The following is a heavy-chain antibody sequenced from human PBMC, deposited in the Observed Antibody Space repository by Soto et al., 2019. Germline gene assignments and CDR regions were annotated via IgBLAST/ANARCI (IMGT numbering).Heavy chain of an antibody. CDR2: INPSGGST. D-gene: IGHD3-10*01. Sequence: GASVKVSCKASGYTFTSYYMHWVRQAPGQGLEWMGIINPSGGSTSYAQKFQGRVTMTRDTSTSTVYMELSSLRAEDTAVYYCARAERQLLWFLVGYFDYWGQGTLVTVSS. CDR3: ARAERQLLWFLVGYFDY. V-gene: IGHV1-46*01. CDR1: GYTFTSYY. J-gene: IGHJ4*02.